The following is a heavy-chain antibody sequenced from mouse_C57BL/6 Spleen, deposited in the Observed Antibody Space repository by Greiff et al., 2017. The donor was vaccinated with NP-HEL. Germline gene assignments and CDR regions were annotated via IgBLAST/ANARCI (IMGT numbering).Heavy chain of an antibody. CDR3: ARSAYYGSSQYYFDY. CDR1: GFTFTDYY. J-gene: IGHJ2*01. V-gene: IGHV7-3*01. Sequence: EVKLEESGGGLVQPGGSLSLSCAASGFTFTDYYMSWVRQPPGKALEWLGFIRNKANGYTTEYSASVKGRFTISRDNSQSILYLQMNALRAEDSATYYCARSAYYGSSQYYFDYWGQGTTLTVSS. D-gene: IGHD1-1*01. CDR2: IRNKANGYTT.